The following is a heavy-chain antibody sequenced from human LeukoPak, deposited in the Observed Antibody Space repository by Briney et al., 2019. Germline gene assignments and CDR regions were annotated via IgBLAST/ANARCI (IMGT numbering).Heavy chain of an antibody. Sequence: PSETLSLTCTVSGVSISSYYWSWLRHPPGKGLEWIGYIYYSESTNYNPSLKSRVTISVDTSKNQFSLKLSSVTAADTAVYYCAAGYSGYDFDYWGQGTLVTVSS. J-gene: IGHJ4*02. CDR3: AAGYSGYDFDY. D-gene: IGHD5-12*01. V-gene: IGHV4-59*01. CDR1: GVSISSYY. CDR2: IYYSEST.